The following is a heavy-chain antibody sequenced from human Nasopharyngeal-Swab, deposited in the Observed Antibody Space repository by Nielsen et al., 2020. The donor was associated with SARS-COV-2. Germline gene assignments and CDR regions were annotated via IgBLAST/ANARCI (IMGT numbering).Heavy chain of an antibody. V-gene: IGHV4-34*01. CDR1: GGSFSGYY. CDR2: INHSGST. Sequence: SETLSLTCAVYGGSFSGYYLSWIRQPPGKGLEWIGEINHSGSTNYNPSLKSRVTISVDTSKNQFSLKLSTVTAADTAVYYCARVYGSGKGWYYFDYWGQGTLVTVSS. D-gene: IGHD3-10*01. J-gene: IGHJ4*02. CDR3: ARVYGSGKGWYYFDY.